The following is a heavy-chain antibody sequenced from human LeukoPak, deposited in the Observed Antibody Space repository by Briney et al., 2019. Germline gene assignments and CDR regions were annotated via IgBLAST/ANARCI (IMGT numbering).Heavy chain of an antibody. V-gene: IGHV3-53*01. D-gene: IGHD1-26*01. CDR3: ARDPYNGNYGDSYYYYMDV. CDR1: GFSVSSTY. Sequence: GGSLRLSCAVSGFSVSSTYMTWVRQAPGKGLEWVSITYSDGNTYYAESVRGRFTVSRGYSKNTLYLQMKSLRVEDTAIYYCARDPYNGNYGDSYYYYMDVWGKGTTVTISS. J-gene: IGHJ6*03. CDR2: TYSDGNT.